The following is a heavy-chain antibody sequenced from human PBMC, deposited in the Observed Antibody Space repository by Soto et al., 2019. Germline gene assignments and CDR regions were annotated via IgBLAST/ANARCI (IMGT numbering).Heavy chain of an antibody. D-gene: IGHD6-13*01. CDR1: GFTFSSYG. Sequence: GGSLRLSRAASGFTFSSYGMHWVRQAPGKGLEWVAVISYDGSNKYYADSVKGRFTISRDNSKNTLYLQMNSLRAEDTAVYYCAKDSSSWYQLGYFDYWGQGTLVTVSS. V-gene: IGHV3-30*18. CDR3: AKDSSSWYQLGYFDY. J-gene: IGHJ4*02. CDR2: ISYDGSNK.